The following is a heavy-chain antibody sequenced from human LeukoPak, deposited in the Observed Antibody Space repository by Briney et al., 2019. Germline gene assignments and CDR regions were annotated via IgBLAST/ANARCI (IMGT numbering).Heavy chain of an antibody. D-gene: IGHD2-2*01. CDR2: ISYDGSNK. J-gene: IGHJ4*02. Sequence: GRSLRLSCAASGFTFSSYAMHWVRQAPGKGLEWVAVISYDGSNKYYADSVKGRFTISRDNSKNTLYLQMNSLRAEDTAVYYCAREVVPAARPLFFDYWGQGTLVTVSS. CDR1: GFTFSSYA. V-gene: IGHV3-30-3*01. CDR3: AREVVPAARPLFFDY.